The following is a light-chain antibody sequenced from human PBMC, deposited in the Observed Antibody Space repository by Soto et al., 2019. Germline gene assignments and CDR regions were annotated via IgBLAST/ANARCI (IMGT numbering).Light chain of an antibody. Sequence: SYELTQPPSVSVSPGQTASITCSGHKLGDKYACWYQQKPGQSPVLVIYQDNKRPSGIPERFSGSNSGNTATLTISGTQAMDEADYYCQAWDSSTEVFGTGIKLTVL. CDR2: QDN. J-gene: IGLJ1*01. CDR1: KLGDKY. V-gene: IGLV3-1*01. CDR3: QAWDSSTEV.